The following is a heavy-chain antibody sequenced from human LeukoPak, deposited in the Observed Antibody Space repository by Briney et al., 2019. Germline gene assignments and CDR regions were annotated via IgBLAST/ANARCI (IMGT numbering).Heavy chain of an antibody. CDR1: GSTFSSYS. D-gene: IGHD5-12*01. CDR2: ISSSSSTI. CDR3: ARGGIVAPAT. V-gene: IGHV3-48*01. Sequence: GGSLRLSCAASGSTFSSYSMNWVRQAPGKGLEWVSYISSSSSTIYYANSVKGRFTISRDNAKNSLYLQMNSLRAEDTAVYYCARGGIVAPATWGQGTLVTVSS. J-gene: IGHJ4*02.